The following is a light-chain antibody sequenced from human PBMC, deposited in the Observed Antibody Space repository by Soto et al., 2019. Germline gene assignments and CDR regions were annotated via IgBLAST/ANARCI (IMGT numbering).Light chain of an antibody. CDR3: QQYNSYSPLT. V-gene: IGKV1-5*01. J-gene: IGKJ4*01. Sequence: DIQMTQSPSSVSASVGDRVTITCRASQSISSWLAWYQQKPGKAXKLLIYDASSLESGVTSRFSGSVSGTEFTLTISSLQPEDFANYYGQQYNSYSPLTFGGGTKVDIK. CDR2: DAS. CDR1: QSISSW.